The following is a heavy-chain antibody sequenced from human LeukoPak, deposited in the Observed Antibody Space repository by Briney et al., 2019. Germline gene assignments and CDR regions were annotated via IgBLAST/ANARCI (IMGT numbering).Heavy chain of an antibody. CDR2: INTDGSSA. Sequence: GGSLRLSCAASGFTFDDYGMSWVRQGPGKGLVWVSRINTDGSSANYVDSVKGRFTISRDNAKNTVYLQMNSLRDEDTAVYYCAKTLISSWYSGAFDIWGQGTMVTVSS. V-gene: IGHV3-74*01. CDR1: GFTFDDYG. J-gene: IGHJ3*02. CDR3: AKTLISSWYSGAFDI. D-gene: IGHD6-13*01.